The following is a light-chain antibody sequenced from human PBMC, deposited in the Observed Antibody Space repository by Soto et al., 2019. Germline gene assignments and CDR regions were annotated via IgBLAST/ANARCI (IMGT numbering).Light chain of an antibody. CDR2: EGT. CDR1: SSDIGSYNT. CDR3: CSFAGFNTYV. V-gene: IGLV2-23*01. J-gene: IGLJ1*01. Sequence: SVLTQCASVSGSPGQWISIPCAGTSSDIGSYNTVSWYQHHPGKAPKLLIYEGTKRPSGVSHRFSGSKSGNTASLTISGLQPEDEADYYCCSFAGFNTYVFGTGTKVTV.